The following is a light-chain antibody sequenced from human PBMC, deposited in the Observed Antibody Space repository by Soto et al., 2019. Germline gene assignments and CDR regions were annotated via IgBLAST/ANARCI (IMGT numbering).Light chain of an antibody. V-gene: IGKV3-20*01. Sequence: EIVLTQSPGTLSLSPGERATLSCRASQSVSSSYLAWYQQKPGQAPRLLIYGVSSRATGIPDRFSGRGSGTDCTLTISRLEPEDFAVYYCQQYGNSPQTFGQGTKVEIK. CDR1: QSVSSSY. CDR2: GVS. J-gene: IGKJ1*01. CDR3: QQYGNSPQT.